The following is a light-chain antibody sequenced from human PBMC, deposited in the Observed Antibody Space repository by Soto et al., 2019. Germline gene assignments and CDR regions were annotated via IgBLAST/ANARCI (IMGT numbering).Light chain of an antibody. CDR2: DAS. V-gene: IGKV1-5*01. J-gene: IGKJ1*01. Sequence: IQMTPSPSNLSASVGQRDTSNCRASQSISSWLAWYQHKPGKAPKFLIYDASSLESGVPSRFSGSGSGTEFTLTISNLQPDDFATYFCQQYNNYPGTFGQGTKVDIK. CDR3: QQYNNYPGT. CDR1: QSISSW.